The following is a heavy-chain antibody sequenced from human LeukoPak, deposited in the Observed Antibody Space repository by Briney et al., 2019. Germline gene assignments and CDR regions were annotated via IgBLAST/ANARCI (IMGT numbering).Heavy chain of an antibody. V-gene: IGHV1-2*02. Sequence: ASVKVSCKASGYTFTGYYMHWVRQTPGQGLEWMGWINPNSGGTNYAQKLQGRVTMTTDTSTSTAYMELRSLRSDDTAVYYCARAGLLWFGELFSHFDYWGQGTLVTVSS. CDR2: INPNSGGT. CDR3: ARAGLLWFGELFSHFDY. CDR1: GYTFTGYY. D-gene: IGHD3-10*01. J-gene: IGHJ4*02.